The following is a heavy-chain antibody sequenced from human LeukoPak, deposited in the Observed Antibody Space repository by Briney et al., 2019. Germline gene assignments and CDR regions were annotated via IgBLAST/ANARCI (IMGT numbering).Heavy chain of an antibody. CDR1: GGSISSYY. D-gene: IGHD3-22*01. V-gene: IGHV4-4*07. CDR2: IYTSGST. CDR3: ARDGYYYDSSGYLSVRAFDI. J-gene: IGHJ3*02. Sequence: SETLSLTCTVSGGSISSYYWSWIRQPAGKGLEWIGHIYTSGSTNYNPSLKSRVTISVDTSKNQFSLKLSSVTAADTAVYYCARDGYYYDSSGYLSVRAFDIWGQGTMVTVSS.